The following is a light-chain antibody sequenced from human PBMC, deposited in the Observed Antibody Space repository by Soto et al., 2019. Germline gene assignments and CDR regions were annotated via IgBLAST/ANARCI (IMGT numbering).Light chain of an antibody. CDR2: GAS. Sequence: EIVLTQSPGTLSLSPGERGTLSCRASQSVSSSYLAWYQQKPGQAPRLLIYGASSRATGIPDRFSGSGSGTDFTLTISRLEPEDFAVYYCRQYGSSRWTFGQGTTV. V-gene: IGKV3-20*01. J-gene: IGKJ1*01. CDR1: QSVSSSY. CDR3: RQYGSSRWT.